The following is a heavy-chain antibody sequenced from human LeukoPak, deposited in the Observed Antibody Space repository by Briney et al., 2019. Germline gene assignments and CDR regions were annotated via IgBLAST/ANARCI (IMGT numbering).Heavy chain of an antibody. V-gene: IGHV3-NL1*01. Sequence: PGGSLRLSCAASGFTFSNYGMHWVRQAPGKGLEWVSVIYSGGSTYYADSVKGRFTISRDNSKNTLYLQMNSLRAEDTAVYYCAKDPLRQQLTQKRFDYWGQGTLVTVSS. CDR3: AKDPLRQQLTQKRFDY. CDR1: GFTFSNYG. D-gene: IGHD6-13*01. CDR2: IYSGGST. J-gene: IGHJ4*02.